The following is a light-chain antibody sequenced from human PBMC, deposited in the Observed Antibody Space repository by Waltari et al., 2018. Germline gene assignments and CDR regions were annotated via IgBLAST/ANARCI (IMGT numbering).Light chain of an antibody. CDR2: AAS. CDR1: QDLSNG. Sequence: IQLTQSPSSLSASVGDRITITCRAIQDLSNGLAWYQQQPGKAPKVLIYAASTLQSGVPSRFSGSGSGTDFSLTISSLQPEDFATYYCQQLNTYPPTFGPGTKVDVK. J-gene: IGKJ3*01. V-gene: IGKV1-9*01. CDR3: QQLNTYPPT.